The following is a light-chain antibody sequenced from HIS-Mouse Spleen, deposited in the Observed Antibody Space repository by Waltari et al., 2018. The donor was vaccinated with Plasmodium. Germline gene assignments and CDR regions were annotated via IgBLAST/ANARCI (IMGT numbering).Light chain of an antibody. Sequence: SYELTQPPSVSVSPGQTARITCSGDALPKKYAYWYQQKSGQAHVLVIYEDIKRPSGIPERFSGSSSGTMATLTISGAQVEDEADYYCYSTDSSGNHRVFGGGTKLTVL. CDR1: ALPKKY. J-gene: IGLJ3*02. CDR3: YSTDSSGNHRV. CDR2: EDI. V-gene: IGLV3-10*01.